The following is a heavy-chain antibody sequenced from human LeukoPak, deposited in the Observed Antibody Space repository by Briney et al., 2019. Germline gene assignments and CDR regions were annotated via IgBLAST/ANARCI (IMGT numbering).Heavy chain of an antibody. CDR2: IYPGDSDT. V-gene: IGHV5-51*01. D-gene: IGHD6-19*01. Sequence: PGESLKISCEGSGYSFTSYWIGWVRQMPGKGLEWMGIIYPGDSDTRYSPSFQGQVTISADKSISTAYLQWSSLKASDTAMYYCARVGAIHDGSGWYSAGFDYWGQGTLVTVSS. CDR1: GYSFTSYW. CDR3: ARVGAIHDGSGWYSAGFDY. J-gene: IGHJ4*02.